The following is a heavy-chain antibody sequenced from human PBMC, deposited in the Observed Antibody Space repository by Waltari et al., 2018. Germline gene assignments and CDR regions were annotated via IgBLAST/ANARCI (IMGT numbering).Heavy chain of an antibody. D-gene: IGHD2-15*01. CDR2: IYSGETT. CDR3: ASVAFFFFIEN. CDR1: DVGAVDR. V-gene: IGHV3-53*04. Sequence: EVQLVESGGGLVQPGGSLRLSCVASDVGAVDRMGWVRHAPGKGLEWVSVIYSGETTYYADSVRGRFTISRHTAQRAIYLQMDRLRPEDTAVYYCASVAFFFFIENWGQGVLVTVSS. J-gene: IGHJ4*02.